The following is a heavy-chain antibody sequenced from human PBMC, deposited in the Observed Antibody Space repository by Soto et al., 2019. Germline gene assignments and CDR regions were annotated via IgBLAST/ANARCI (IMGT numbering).Heavy chain of an antibody. CDR1: GGSFSGYY. V-gene: IGHV4-34*01. J-gene: IGHJ4*02. CDR2: INHSGST. CDR3: ARRRHPLGHGSGSYGY. D-gene: IGHD3-10*01. Sequence: QVQLQQWGAGLLKPSETLSLTCAVYGGSFSGYYWSWIRQPPGKGLEWIGEINHSGSTNYNPSLKSRVTISVDTSKNHFSLKLSSVTAADTAVYYCARRRHPLGHGSGSYGYWGQGTLVTVSS.